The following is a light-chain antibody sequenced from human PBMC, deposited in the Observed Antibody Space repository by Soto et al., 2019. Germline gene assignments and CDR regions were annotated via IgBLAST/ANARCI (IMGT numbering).Light chain of an antibody. CDR2: AAS. Sequence: DIQMTHSHSTLSASVVDRFTITFLASQSISTYLSWYQQKAGKAPKLLIYAASSLQSGAPSRFSGSGSGTDFTLTISSLQPEDFATYYCQKSYSIPLNCGQGKRREIK. J-gene: IGKJ5*01. CDR3: QKSYSIPLN. CDR1: QSISTY. V-gene: IGKV1-39*01.